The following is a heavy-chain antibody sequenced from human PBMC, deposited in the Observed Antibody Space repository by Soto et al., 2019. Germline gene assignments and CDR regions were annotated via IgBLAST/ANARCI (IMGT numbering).Heavy chain of an antibody. J-gene: IGHJ5*02. V-gene: IGHV1-8*01. Sequence: ASVKVSCKASGYSFTNNDVSWVRQATGQGLEWMGWMNPGSGDTGYAQKLQGRVTMTRDISIATAYMELSSLRSDDTAIYYCARMATFGSLNWFDPCGQGTLVTVSS. CDR3: ARMATFGSLNWFDP. CDR1: GYSFTNND. D-gene: IGHD3-16*01. CDR2: MNPGSGDT.